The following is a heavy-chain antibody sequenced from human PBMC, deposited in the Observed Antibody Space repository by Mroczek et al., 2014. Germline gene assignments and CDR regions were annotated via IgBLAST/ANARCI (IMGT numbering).Heavy chain of an antibody. Sequence: QVQLVQSGGGVVQPGRSLRLSCAASGFTFSSYAMHWVRQAPGKGLEWVAVISYDGSNKYYADSVKGRFTISRDNSKNTLYLQMNSLRAEDTAVYYCARDENWDIVATIRSPFDYWGQGTLVTVSS. V-gene: IGHV3-30-3*01. CDR3: ARDENWDIVATIRSPFDY. J-gene: IGHJ4*02. CDR1: GFTFSSYA. D-gene: IGHD5-12*01. CDR2: ISYDGSNK.